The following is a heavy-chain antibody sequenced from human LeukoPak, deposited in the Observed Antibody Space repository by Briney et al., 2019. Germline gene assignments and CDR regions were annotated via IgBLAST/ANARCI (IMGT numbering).Heavy chain of an antibody. CDR2: IDPSDSYT. J-gene: IGHJ3*02. Sequence: GESLKISCKGSGYSFTSYWISWVRQMPGKGLEWMGRIDPSDSYTNYSPSFQGHVTISADKSIGTAYLQWSSLKASDTAMYYCARVDPPSMVRGAPTDIWGQGTMVTVSS. CDR3: ARVDPPSMVRGAPTDI. CDR1: GYSFTSYW. V-gene: IGHV5-10-1*01. D-gene: IGHD3-10*01.